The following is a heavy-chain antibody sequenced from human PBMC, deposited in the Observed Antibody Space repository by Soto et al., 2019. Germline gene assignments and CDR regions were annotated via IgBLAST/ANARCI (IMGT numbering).Heavy chain of an antibody. CDR1: GYNFAGNW. CDR2: IYPSDSDT. Sequence: GESLKISCKGSGYNFAGNWIAWVRQMPGKGLELMGIIYPSDSDTRYRPSFQGQVTISADKSISSAYLQWSSLRASDTAMYYCARGGVSTRTFDYWGQGTPVTVSS. CDR3: ARGGVSTRTFDY. D-gene: IGHD3-3*01. V-gene: IGHV5-51*01. J-gene: IGHJ4*02.